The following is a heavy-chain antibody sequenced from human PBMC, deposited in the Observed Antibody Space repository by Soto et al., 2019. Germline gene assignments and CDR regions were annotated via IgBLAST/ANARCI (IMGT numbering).Heavy chain of an antibody. CDR1: GFTFSSYW. Sequence: EVQLVESGGGLVQPGGSLRLSCAACGFTFSSYWMHWVRQAPGKGLVWVSRINSDGSSTSYADSVKGRFTISRDNAKNTLYLQMNSLRAEDTAVYYCARVGNDCSSTSCYPFYYGMDVWGQGTTVTVSS. V-gene: IGHV3-74*01. CDR2: INSDGSST. CDR3: ARVGNDCSSTSCYPFYYGMDV. D-gene: IGHD2-2*01. J-gene: IGHJ6*02.